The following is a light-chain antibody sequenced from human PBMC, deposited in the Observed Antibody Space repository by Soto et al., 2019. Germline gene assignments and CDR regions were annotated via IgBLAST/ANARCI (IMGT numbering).Light chain of an antibody. CDR2: GAS. CDR3: HQYNYWLAWT. V-gene: IGKV3-15*01. J-gene: IGKJ1*01. Sequence: EIVMTQPPATLSVSPGERAILSCRASLSVSSKLAWYQQKPGQAPRLLIYGASTRATGVPARFSGSGSGTEFTLTISSLQSEDFAVYYCHQYNYWLAWTFGQGTKVDIK. CDR1: LSVSSK.